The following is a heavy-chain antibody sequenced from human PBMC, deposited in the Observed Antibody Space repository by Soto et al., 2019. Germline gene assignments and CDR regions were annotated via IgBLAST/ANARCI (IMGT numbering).Heavy chain of an antibody. D-gene: IGHD5-18*01. CDR3: ARDGSTSWYSYDYHGMDV. V-gene: IGHV3-7*05. Sequence: EVQLVESGGGLVQPGGSLRLSCAASGFTFRTYWLSWVRQVPGKGLEWVANINLDGSEKNYVDPVKGRFTISRDNARNSLYLQMSSLRAEDTALYYCARDGSTSWYSYDYHGMDVWGQGTTVTVSS. CDR2: INLDGSEK. J-gene: IGHJ6*02. CDR1: GFTFRTYW.